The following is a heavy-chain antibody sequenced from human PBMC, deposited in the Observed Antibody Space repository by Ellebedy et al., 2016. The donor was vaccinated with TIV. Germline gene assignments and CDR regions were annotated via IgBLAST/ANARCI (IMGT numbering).Heavy chain of an antibody. Sequence: GESLKISCAASGFSFSDYAMHWVRQAPGKGLEWVAVIAYDGTEAYHSDSVKGRLTISRDNSKNTLYLQMNSLRPEDTAVYYCAKLGATTRLGAFDNGDYWGQGTLVTVSS. CDR1: GFSFSDYA. CDR3: AKLGATTRLGAFDNGDY. J-gene: IGHJ4*02. CDR2: IAYDGTEA. V-gene: IGHV3-30*18. D-gene: IGHD3-9*01.